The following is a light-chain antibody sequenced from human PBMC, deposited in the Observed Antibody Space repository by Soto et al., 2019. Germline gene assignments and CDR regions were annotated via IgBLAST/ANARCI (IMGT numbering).Light chain of an antibody. J-gene: IGKJ1*01. Sequence: DIQMTQSPATLAASVGDRVRITCRASQRIDTWLAWYQQKPGKAPNLLIYKASRLQSGVPSRFSGSGSGTEFTLTISSLQPEDFATYYCQEYRNNYGTFGQGTKVEIK. CDR3: QEYRNNYGT. CDR2: KAS. V-gene: IGKV1-5*03. CDR1: QRIDTW.